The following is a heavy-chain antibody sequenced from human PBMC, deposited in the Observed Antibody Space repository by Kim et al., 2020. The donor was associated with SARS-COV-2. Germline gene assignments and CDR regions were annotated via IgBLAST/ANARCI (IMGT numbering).Heavy chain of an antibody. J-gene: IGHJ4*02. V-gene: IGHV1-69*13. CDR1: GGTFSSYA. CDR3: ARVGEKRYYYDSSGYYVFDY. CDR2: IIPIFGTA. D-gene: IGHD3-22*01. Sequence: SVKVSCKASGGTFSSYAISWVRQAPGQGLEWMGGIIPIFGTANYAQKFQGRVTITADESTSTAYMELSSLRSEDTAVYYCARVGEKRYYYDSSGYYVFDYWGQGTLVTVSS.